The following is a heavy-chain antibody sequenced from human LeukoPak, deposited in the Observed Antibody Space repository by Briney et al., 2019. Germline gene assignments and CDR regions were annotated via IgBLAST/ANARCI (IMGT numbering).Heavy chain of an antibody. D-gene: IGHD1-26*01. J-gene: IGHJ4*02. Sequence: GGSLRLSCAASGFTFSSYAMSWVRQAPGKGLEWVSAISGSGGSTYYADSVKGRFTISRDNSKNTLYLQMNSLRAEDTAVYYCAKDEVFSRGSYHYFDYWGQGTLVTVSS. CDR1: GFTFSSYA. CDR2: ISGSGGST. CDR3: AKDEVFSRGSYHYFDY. V-gene: IGHV3-23*01.